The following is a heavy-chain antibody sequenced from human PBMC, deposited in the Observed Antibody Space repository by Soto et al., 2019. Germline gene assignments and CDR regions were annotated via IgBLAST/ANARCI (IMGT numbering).Heavy chain of an antibody. CDR3: ARSIVVVTALDY. D-gene: IGHD2-21*02. V-gene: IGHV1-3*01. Sequence: GASVKVSCKASGYTFTSYAMHWVRQAPGQRLEWMGWINAGNGNTKYSQKFQGRVTITRDTSASTAYMELSSLRSEDTAAYYCARSIVVVTALDYWGQGTLVTSPQ. CDR2: INAGNGNT. CDR1: GYTFTSYA. J-gene: IGHJ4*02.